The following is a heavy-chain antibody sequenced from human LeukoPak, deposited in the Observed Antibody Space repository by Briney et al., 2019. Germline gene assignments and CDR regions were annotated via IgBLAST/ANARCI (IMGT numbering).Heavy chain of an antibody. D-gene: IGHD6-6*01. CDR1: GFTFSSYA. CDR2: ISYDGSNK. CDR3: ARAQYSSSREIAVYYFDY. J-gene: IGHJ4*02. Sequence: GGSLRLSCAASGFTFSSYAMHWVRQAPGKGLEWVAVISYDGSNKYYADSVKGRFTISRDNSKNTLYLQMNNLRAEDTAVYYCARAQYSSSREIAVYYFDYWGQGTLVTVSS. V-gene: IGHV3-30-3*01.